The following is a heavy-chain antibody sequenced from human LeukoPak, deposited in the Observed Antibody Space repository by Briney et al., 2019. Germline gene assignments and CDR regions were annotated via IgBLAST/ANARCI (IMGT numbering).Heavy chain of an antibody. Sequence: GGSLRLSCAASGFTFSSYAMHWVRQAPGKGLEYVSAISSNGGSTYYANSVKGRFTISRDNSKNTLYLQMNSLRAEDTAVYHCARAHSSIAAAGDVYYYYMDVWGKGTTVTVSS. CDR3: ARAHSSIAAAGDVYYYYMDV. CDR2: ISSNGGST. J-gene: IGHJ6*03. V-gene: IGHV3-64*01. D-gene: IGHD6-13*01. CDR1: GFTFSSYA.